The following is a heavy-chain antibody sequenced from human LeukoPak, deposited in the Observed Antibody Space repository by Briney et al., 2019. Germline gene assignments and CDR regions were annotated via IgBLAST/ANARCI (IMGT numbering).Heavy chain of an antibody. Sequence: GASVKVSCKASGYTFTNYGISWVRQAPGQGLEWMGWISAYNGNTNYAQKLQGRVTMTTDTSTSTAYMELRSLTSDDTAVYYCARGGSDCSGGNCPYSWFDPWGQRTLVTVSS. V-gene: IGHV1-18*01. D-gene: IGHD2-15*01. CDR1: GYTFTNYG. J-gene: IGHJ5*02. CDR3: ARGGSDCSGGNCPYSWFDP. CDR2: ISAYNGNT.